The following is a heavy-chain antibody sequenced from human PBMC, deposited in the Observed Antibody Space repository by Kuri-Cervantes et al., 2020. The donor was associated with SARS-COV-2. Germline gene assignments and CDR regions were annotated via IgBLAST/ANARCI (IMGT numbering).Heavy chain of an antibody. CDR2: IKQDGSEK. CDR3: AREIQWAIFLEGIFDY. J-gene: IGHJ4*02. Sequence: GESLKISCVASGFTFSRFWMSWVRQAPGKGLEWVANIKQDGSEKYYVDSVKGRFTISRDNAKNSLYLQMNSLRAEDTAVYYCAREIQWAIFLEGIFDYWGQGTLVTVSS. D-gene: IGHD3-9*01. CDR1: GFTFSRFW. V-gene: IGHV3-7*01.